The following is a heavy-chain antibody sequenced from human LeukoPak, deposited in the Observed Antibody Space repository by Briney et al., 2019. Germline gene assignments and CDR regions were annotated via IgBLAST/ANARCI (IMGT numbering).Heavy chain of an antibody. D-gene: IGHD3-10*02. Sequence: GRSLRLSCAASGFTFSSYAMHWVRQAPGKGLEWVAGISYDGSNKYYADSVKGRFTISRDNSKHTLYLQMNSLRAEDTAVYYCATMFGEEGYYFDYWGQGTLVTVSS. J-gene: IGHJ4*02. CDR3: ATMFGEEGYYFDY. CDR2: ISYDGSNK. CDR1: GFTFSSYA. V-gene: IGHV3-30-3*01.